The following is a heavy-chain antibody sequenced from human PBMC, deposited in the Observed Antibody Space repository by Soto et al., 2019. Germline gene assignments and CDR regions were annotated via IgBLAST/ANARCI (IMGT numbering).Heavy chain of an antibody. CDR3: AHHTITPATNWFDP. CDR2: IYWNDDK. D-gene: IGHD2-2*01. Sequence: SGPTLVDPTQTLTLTCTFSGFSLTTSGVGVGWIRQPPGKALEWLALIYWNDDKRYSPSLRGRLTITKDTSKNQVVLAMTNMDPVDTATYYCAHHTITPATNWFDPWGLGTLVTVSS. V-gene: IGHV2-5*01. CDR1: GFSLTTSGVG. J-gene: IGHJ5*02.